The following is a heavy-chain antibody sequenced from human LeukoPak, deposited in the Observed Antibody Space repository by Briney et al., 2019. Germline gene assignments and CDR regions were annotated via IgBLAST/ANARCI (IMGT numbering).Heavy chain of an antibody. CDR2: MYIAGGT. V-gene: IGHV3-66*01. Sequence: GGSLRLSCAASGFTVSSNYMSWVRQAPGKGLEWVSLMYIAGGTYYADSVKGRFTISRDNYKNTLYLQMNSLRVEDTAVYYCARTEVRGLMSFDFWGQGALVTVSS. D-gene: IGHD3-10*01. J-gene: IGHJ4*02. CDR1: GFTVSSNY. CDR3: ARTEVRGLMSFDF.